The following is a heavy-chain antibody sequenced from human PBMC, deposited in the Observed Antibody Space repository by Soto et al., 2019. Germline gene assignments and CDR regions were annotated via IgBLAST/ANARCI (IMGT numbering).Heavy chain of an antibody. J-gene: IGHJ4*02. Sequence: QVQLVESGGGVVQPGRSLRLSCAASGFTFSSYGMHWVRQAPGKGLEWVAVISYDGSNKYYADSVKGRFTISRDNSKNTLYLQMNSLRAEDTAVYYCAKESGRGYSYGLRGAIDYWGQGTLVTVSS. CDR3: AKESGRGYSYGLRGAIDY. V-gene: IGHV3-30*18. CDR2: ISYDGSNK. CDR1: GFTFSSYG. D-gene: IGHD5-18*01.